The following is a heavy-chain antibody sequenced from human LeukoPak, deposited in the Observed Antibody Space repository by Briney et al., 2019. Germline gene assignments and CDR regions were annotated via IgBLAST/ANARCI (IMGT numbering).Heavy chain of an antibody. Sequence: GGSLRLSCAASGFTFSSYSMNWVRQAPGKGLEWVSYISSSSSTLYYADSVKGRFTISRDDAENSLYLQMNSLRAEDTAVYYCAREARYYYGSGSYYTDGFDYWGQGTLVTVSS. CDR3: AREARYYYGSGSYYTDGFDY. CDR1: GFTFSSYS. J-gene: IGHJ4*02. V-gene: IGHV3-48*04. D-gene: IGHD3-10*01. CDR2: ISSSSSTL.